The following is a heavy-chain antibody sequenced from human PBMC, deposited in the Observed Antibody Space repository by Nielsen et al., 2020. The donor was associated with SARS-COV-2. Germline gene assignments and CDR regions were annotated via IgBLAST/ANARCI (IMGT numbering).Heavy chain of an antibody. CDR3: AKDTDWYFDL. CDR2: ISWNSGSI. CDR1: GFTFDDYA. Sequence: SLKISCAASGFTFDDYAMHWVRQAPGKGLEWVSGISWNSGSIGYADSVKGRFTISRDNAKNSLYLQMNSLRAEDTALYYCAKDTDWYFDLWDRGTLVTVSS. V-gene: IGHV3-9*01. J-gene: IGHJ2*01.